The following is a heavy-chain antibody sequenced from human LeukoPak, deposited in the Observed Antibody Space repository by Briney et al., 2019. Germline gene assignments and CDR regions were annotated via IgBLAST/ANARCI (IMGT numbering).Heavy chain of an antibody. CDR3: ARAKQGGWFDP. D-gene: IGHD1/OR15-1a*01. Sequence: SETLSLTCTVSGGSISSGGDYWSWIRQHPGKGLEWIGYIYYSGSTYYNPSLKSRVTISVDTSKNQFSLKLSSVTAADTAVYYCARAKQGGWFDPWGQGTLVTVSS. V-gene: IGHV4-31*03. J-gene: IGHJ5*02. CDR2: IYYSGST. CDR1: GGSISSGGDY.